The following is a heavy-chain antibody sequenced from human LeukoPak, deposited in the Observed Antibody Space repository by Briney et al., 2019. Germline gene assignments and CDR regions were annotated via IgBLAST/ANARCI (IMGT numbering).Heavy chain of an antibody. V-gene: IGHV1-69*13. CDR3: ARGPPYDILTGYNWFDP. CDR1: GGTFSSYA. D-gene: IGHD3-9*01. CDR2: IIPIFGTA. Sequence: SVKVSCKASGGTFSSYAISWVRQAPGQGLEWMGGIIPIFGTANYAQKFQGRVTITADVSTSTAYMELSSLRSEDTAVYYCARGPPYDILTGYNWFDPWGQGTLVTVSS. J-gene: IGHJ5*02.